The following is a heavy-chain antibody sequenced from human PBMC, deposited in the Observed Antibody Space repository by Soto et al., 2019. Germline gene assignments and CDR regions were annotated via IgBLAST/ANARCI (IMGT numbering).Heavy chain of an antibody. J-gene: IGHJ5*02. CDR1: GFTISSYA. D-gene: IGHD6-19*01. V-gene: IGHV3-23*01. Sequence: GGSMRLSCAASGFTISSYAMSWVRQAPGKRLKKITAISGRGDSTYYADYVKGSFTNYRNNSKTTLYLQMNSLRAEDTAVYYCAKDGGSSGWIVHNWFDPWGQGTLVTVSS. CDR2: ISGRGDST. CDR3: AKDGGSSGWIVHNWFDP.